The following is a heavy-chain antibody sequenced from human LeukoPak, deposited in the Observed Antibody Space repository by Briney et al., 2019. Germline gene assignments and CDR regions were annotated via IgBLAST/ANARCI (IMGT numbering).Heavy chain of an antibody. J-gene: IGHJ4*02. Sequence: GGSLRLSCAASGFTFSSFWMTWVRQAPGKGLEWVANINQDGSEKYYVDSVKGRFTISRDNAKNSVYLQMNRLRVEDTAVYYCARDGGVSGYDLLDYWGQGTLVTVSS. CDR3: ARDGGVSGYDLLDY. D-gene: IGHD5-12*01. CDR2: INQDGSEK. V-gene: IGHV3-7*01. CDR1: GFTFSSFW.